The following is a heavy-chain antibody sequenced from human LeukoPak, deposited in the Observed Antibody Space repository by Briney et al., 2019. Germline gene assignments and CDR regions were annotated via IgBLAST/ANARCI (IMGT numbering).Heavy chain of an antibody. Sequence: PSETLSLTCAVSGYSISSSYYWAWIRQPPGKGLEWIGSLYHSGSAYYNSSLKSRVTISADTSKNQFSLRVRSVTAADTAVYFCARYARQFYYDSSGYFYDSWGQGTLVTVSS. D-gene: IGHD3-22*01. CDR3: ARYARQFYYDSSGYFYDS. V-gene: IGHV4-38-2*01. J-gene: IGHJ5*01. CDR2: LYHSGSA. CDR1: GYSISSSYY.